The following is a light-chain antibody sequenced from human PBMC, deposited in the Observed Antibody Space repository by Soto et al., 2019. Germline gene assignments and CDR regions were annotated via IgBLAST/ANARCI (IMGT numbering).Light chain of an antibody. CDR2: YDS. Sequence: SYELTQPPSVSVAPGKTARITCGGNNIGSKSVHWYQQKPGQAPVLVIYYDSDRPSGIPERFSGSNSGNTATLTISRVEAGDEADYYCQVWDSSSVPYVVFGGGTKLTVL. V-gene: IGLV3-21*04. CDR1: NIGSKS. CDR3: QVWDSSSVPYVV. J-gene: IGLJ2*01.